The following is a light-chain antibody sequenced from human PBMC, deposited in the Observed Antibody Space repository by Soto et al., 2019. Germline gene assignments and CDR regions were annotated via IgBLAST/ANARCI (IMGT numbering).Light chain of an antibody. CDR3: QQYNNWPRK. V-gene: IGKV3-15*01. Sequence: EIVMTQSPATLSVSPGERATLSCRASQSVSSNLAWYQQKPGQAPRLLIYGASTRATDIPARFSASGSGTEFTINISRMQSGDVEVYYCQQYNNWPRKFGQGTKVDIK. J-gene: IGKJ1*01. CDR1: QSVSSN. CDR2: GAS.